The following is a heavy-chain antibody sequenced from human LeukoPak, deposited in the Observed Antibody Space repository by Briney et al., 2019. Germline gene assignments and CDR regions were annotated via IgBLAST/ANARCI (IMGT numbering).Heavy chain of an antibody. CDR2: INHSGST. Sequence: SETLSLTCAVYAGSFSGYYWSWIRQPPGKGLEWIGEINHSGSTNYNPSLKSRVTISVDTSKNQFSLKLSSVTAADTAVYYCARGCSSASCYGPYYYGMDVWGQGTTVTVSS. D-gene: IGHD2-2*01. V-gene: IGHV4-34*01. J-gene: IGHJ6*02. CDR3: ARGCSSASCYGPYYYGMDV. CDR1: AGSFSGYY.